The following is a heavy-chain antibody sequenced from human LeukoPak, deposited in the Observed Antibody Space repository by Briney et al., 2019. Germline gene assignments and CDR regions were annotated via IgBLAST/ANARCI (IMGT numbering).Heavy chain of an antibody. CDR1: GGSISSSNW. CDR2: IYHSGST. Sequence: KPSETLSLTCAVSGGSISSSNWWSWVRQPPGKGLEWIGEIYHSGSTNYNPSLKSRVTISVDKSKNQFSLKLSSVTAADTAVYYCAREVGVHYDFWRVVPSAGDAFDIWGQGTMVTVSS. V-gene: IGHV4-4*02. CDR3: AREVGVHYDFWRVVPSAGDAFDI. D-gene: IGHD3-3*01. J-gene: IGHJ3*02.